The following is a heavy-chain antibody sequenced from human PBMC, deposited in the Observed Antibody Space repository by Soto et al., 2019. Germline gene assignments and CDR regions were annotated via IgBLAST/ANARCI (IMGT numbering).Heavy chain of an antibody. J-gene: IGHJ5*02. Sequence: GASVKVSCKASGYTFTSYAMHWVRQAPGQRLEWMGWINAGNGNTKYSQKFQGRVTITRDTSASTAYMELSSLRSEDTAVYYCARVNRGPPSANNWFDPWGQGTLVTVSS. CDR3: ARVNRGPPSANNWFDP. V-gene: IGHV1-3*01. CDR1: GYTFTSYA. CDR2: INAGNGNT.